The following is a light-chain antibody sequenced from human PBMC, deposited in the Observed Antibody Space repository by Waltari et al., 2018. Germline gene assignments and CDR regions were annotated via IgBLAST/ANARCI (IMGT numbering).Light chain of an antibody. J-gene: IGKJ1*01. V-gene: IGKV1-NL1*01. Sequence: DILMTQSPSSLSASVGDRVTITCRASQGISDSLAWYQQKPGKAPKVLLHDASSLESGVPSRFSGSGSGTEFTLTISRLQPEDFATYYCLQYFDFPRTFGQGTRVDIK. CDR3: LQYFDFPRT. CDR2: DAS. CDR1: QGISDS.